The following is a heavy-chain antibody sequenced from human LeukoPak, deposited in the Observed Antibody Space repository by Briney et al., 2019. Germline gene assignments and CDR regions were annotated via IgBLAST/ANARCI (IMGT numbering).Heavy chain of an antibody. CDR3: AKDLLGVANPSAFDI. CDR2: IRYHGSNK. D-gene: IGHD3-3*01. J-gene: IGHJ3*02. CDR1: GFTFSSYG. Sequence: PGGSLRLSCSASGFTFSSYGMHWVRQAPGKGPGGVAFIRYHGSNKYYTDCVKGRFTISRDNSKNTLYLQMNSLRADDTAVYYCAKDLLGVANPSAFDIWGQGTMVTVS. V-gene: IGHV3-30*02.